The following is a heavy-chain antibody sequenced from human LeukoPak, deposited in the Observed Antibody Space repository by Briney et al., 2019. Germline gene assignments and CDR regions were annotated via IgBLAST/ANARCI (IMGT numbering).Heavy chain of an antibody. CDR3: ARPTYSSGWYTTFDY. V-gene: IGHV4-39*01. Sequence: SETLSLTCTVSGGSISSGSYYWGWIRQSPGKGLEWIGSIYYSGSTYYNPSLKSRVTISVDTSKNQFSLELSSVTAADTAVYYCARPTYSSGWYTTFDYWGQGTLVTVSS. D-gene: IGHD6-19*01. CDR2: IYYSGST. CDR1: GGSISSGSYY. J-gene: IGHJ4*02.